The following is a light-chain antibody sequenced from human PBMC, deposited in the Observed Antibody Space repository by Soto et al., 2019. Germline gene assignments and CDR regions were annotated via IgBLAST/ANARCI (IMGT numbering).Light chain of an antibody. CDR1: QSVRTY. V-gene: IGKV3-11*01. Sequence: EIVLTQSPATLSLFPGERATLSCRASQSVRTYLAWYQQKPGQAPRLLISDASNRATGIPAWFSGSGSGTDFTLTISGLEAEDFEVYYCHQRSNWPRTFGGGTKVDIK. J-gene: IGKJ4*01. CDR2: DAS. CDR3: HQRSNWPRT.